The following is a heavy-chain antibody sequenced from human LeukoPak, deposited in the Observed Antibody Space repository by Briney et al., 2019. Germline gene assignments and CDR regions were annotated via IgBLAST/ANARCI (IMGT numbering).Heavy chain of an antibody. CDR2: ISAYNGNT. CDR1: GYTFTSYG. Sequence: VASVKVSCKASGYTFTSYGISWVRQAPGQGLEWMGWISAYNGNTNYAQKLQGRVTMTTDTSTSTAYMELRSLRSDDTAVYYCARVDGDYYYYYMDVWGKGTTVTVSS. CDR3: ARVDGDYYYYYMDV. D-gene: IGHD4-17*01. J-gene: IGHJ6*03. V-gene: IGHV1-18*01.